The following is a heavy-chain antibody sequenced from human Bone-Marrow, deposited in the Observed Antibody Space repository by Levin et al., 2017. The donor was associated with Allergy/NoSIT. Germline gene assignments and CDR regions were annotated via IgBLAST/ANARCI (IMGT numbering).Heavy chain of an antibody. D-gene: IGHD2-15*01. CDR1: GFTFSSYW. CDR2: IKQDGSEK. J-gene: IGHJ4*02. V-gene: IGHV3-7*01. CDR3: ARESPDIVVVVAAMEVYGYHFDY. Sequence: PGGSLRLSCAASGFTFSSYWMSWVRQAPGKGLEWVANIKQDGSEKYYVDSVKGRFTISRDNAKNSLYLQMNSLRAEDTAVYYCARESPDIVVVVAAMEVYGYHFDYWGQGTLVTVSS.